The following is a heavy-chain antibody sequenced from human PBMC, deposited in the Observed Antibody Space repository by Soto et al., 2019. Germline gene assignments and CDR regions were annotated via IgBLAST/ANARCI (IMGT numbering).Heavy chain of an antibody. D-gene: IGHD3-3*01. CDR3: SRDSAPPYYDFWSGSYYGMDV. CDR1: CGSISSGGAY. Sequence: TLSLTCTVSCGSISSGGAYWSWIRQHPGKGLEWIGYIYDSGSNYNNPQLKSRSTILVDTSKNHSSLKLLCMTSADTAVYYCSRDSAPPYYDFWSGSYYGMDVWGQGTTVTVSS. J-gene: IGHJ6*02. V-gene: IGHV4-31*03. CDR2: IYDSGSN.